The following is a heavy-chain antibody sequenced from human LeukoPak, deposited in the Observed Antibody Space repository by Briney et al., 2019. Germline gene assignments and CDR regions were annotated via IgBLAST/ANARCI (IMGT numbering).Heavy chain of an antibody. Sequence: GASVKVSCKASGYTFTGYYMHWVRQAPGQGLEWMGWINPNSGGTNYAQKFQGRVTMTRDTSISTAYMELSRLRSDDTAVYYCARLRSSTSARWRVYYYMDVWGKGTTVTVSS. CDR3: ARLRSSTSARWRVYYYMDV. CDR1: GYTFTGYY. J-gene: IGHJ6*03. V-gene: IGHV1-2*02. D-gene: IGHD2-2*01. CDR2: INPNSGGT.